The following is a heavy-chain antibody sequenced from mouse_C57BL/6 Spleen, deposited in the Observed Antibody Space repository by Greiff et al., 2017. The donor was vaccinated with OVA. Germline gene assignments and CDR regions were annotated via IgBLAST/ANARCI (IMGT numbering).Heavy chain of an antibody. CDR3: TGSTMVTTGFDY. Sequence: EVQLQESGTVLARPGASVKMSCKTSGYTFTSYWMHWVKQRPGQGLEWIGAIYPGNSDTSYNQKFKGKAKLTAVTSASTAYMELSSLTNEDSAVYYCTGSTMVTTGFDYWGQGTTLTVSS. CDR1: GYTFTSYW. V-gene: IGHV1-5*01. D-gene: IGHD2-2*01. J-gene: IGHJ2*01. CDR2: IYPGNSDT.